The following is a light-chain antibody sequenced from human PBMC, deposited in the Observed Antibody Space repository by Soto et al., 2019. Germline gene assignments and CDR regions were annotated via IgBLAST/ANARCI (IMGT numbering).Light chain of an antibody. J-gene: IGKJ1*01. CDR2: DAS. CDR1: QRISSW. CDR3: EQYKSYPLT. V-gene: IGKV1-5*01. Sequence: DIQLTQSPSTMSASVGDRVTITCRASQRISSWLAGYQQKPGKAPKLLIYDASSLESGVPSRFSGSGSGKEITHMICRLQHDDFAADFGEQYKSYPLTIGQGTKVKIK.